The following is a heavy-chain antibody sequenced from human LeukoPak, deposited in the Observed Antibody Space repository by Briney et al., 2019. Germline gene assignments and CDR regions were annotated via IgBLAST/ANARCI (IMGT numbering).Heavy chain of an antibody. V-gene: IGHV1-18*01. CDR3: ARVNLHDYGSGRYAFDI. CDR2: VNAYNGDT. Sequence: ASVKVSCKASGYTFINYGITLVRQAPGQGLEWMGWVNAYNGDTNYVQNFQGRVTVTTDTSTSTGYMEVKSLRSDDTAVYYCARVNLHDYGSGRYAFDIWGQGTMVTVSS. J-gene: IGHJ3*02. D-gene: IGHD3-10*01. CDR1: GYTFINYG.